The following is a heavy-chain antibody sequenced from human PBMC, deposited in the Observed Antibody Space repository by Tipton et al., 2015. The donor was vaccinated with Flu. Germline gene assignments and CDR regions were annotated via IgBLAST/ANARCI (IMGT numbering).Heavy chain of an antibody. CDR3: ARDGDNSLGRGFDL. J-gene: IGHJ3*01. D-gene: IGHD3-22*01. Sequence: TLSLTCTVSGDSITTSYWTWIRQPAGKGLEWIGRVYASGTINYNPSLKSRVTMSADMSENQFSLNLSSVTAADTAVYYCARDGDNSLGRGFDLWGQGTMVTVSS. CDR2: VYASGTI. V-gene: IGHV4-4*07. CDR1: GDSITTSY.